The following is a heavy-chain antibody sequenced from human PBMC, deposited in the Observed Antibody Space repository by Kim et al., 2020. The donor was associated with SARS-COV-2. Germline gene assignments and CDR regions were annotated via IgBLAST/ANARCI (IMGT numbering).Heavy chain of an antibody. CDR3: ARGAAVHYASENIGWFDP. CDR1: GFDFSAYH. CDR2: IRSSADYV. V-gene: IGHV3-21*01. Sequence: GGSLRLSCGVSGFDFSAYHMNWARQAPGRGLEWVSHIRSSADYVLYADSVKGRFTISRDNAKKSVYLQMSGLRAEDTAVYYCARGAAVHYASENIGWFDPWGPGTLVTVSS. J-gene: IGHJ5*02. D-gene: IGHD6-25*01.